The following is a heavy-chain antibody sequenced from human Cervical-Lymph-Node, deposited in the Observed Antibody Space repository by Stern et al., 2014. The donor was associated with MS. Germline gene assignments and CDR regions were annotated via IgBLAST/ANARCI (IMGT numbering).Heavy chain of an antibody. CDR3: ARSPRGKYDFWSGQPAYYFDY. CDR1: GYSFTSYW. Sequence: EVQLVQSGAEVKEPGESLKISCKVSGYSFTSYWIGWVRQTPGKGLEWMGILYPPDSDTRYSPSFQGQVTISVDRSISTANLQWSSLKASDTAIYYCARSPRGKYDFWSGQPAYYFDYWGQGTLVTVSS. D-gene: IGHD3-3*01. V-gene: IGHV5-51*03. CDR2: LYPPDSDT. J-gene: IGHJ4*02.